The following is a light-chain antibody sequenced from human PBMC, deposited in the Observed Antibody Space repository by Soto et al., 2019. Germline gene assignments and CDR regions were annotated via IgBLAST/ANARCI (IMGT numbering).Light chain of an antibody. CDR1: QSVSSSY. V-gene: IGKV3-20*01. CDR3: QQYGSSPCVT. J-gene: IGKJ1*01. Sequence: EIVLTQSPGTLSLSPGERATLSCRASQSVSSSYLAWYQQKPGQAPRLLIYGASSRATGIPDRFSGSGSGTNFTLTISRLEPEDFAVYYWQQYGSSPCVTFGQGTKVEIK. CDR2: GAS.